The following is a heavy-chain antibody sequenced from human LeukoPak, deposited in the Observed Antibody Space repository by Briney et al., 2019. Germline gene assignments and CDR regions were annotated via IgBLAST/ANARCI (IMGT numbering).Heavy chain of an antibody. V-gene: IGHV3-21*01. J-gene: IGHJ4*02. CDR2: ISSSSSYI. CDR3: ATNARGYSYGYPEYYFDY. D-gene: IGHD5-18*01. CDR1: GFTFSSYS. Sequence: GGSLRLSCAASGFTFSSYSMNWVRQAPGKGLEWVSSISSSSSYIYYADSVKGRFTIPRDNAKNSLYLQMNSLRAEDTAVYYCATNARGYSYGYPEYYFDYWGQGTLVTVSS.